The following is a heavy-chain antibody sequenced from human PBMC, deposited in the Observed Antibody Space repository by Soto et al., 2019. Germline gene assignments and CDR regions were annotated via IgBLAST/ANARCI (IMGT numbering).Heavy chain of an antibody. CDR2: VNHNGRN. Sequence: SETLSLTCAVYGGSFSGYFWNWIRQTPGQGLEWIGKVNHNGRNNYTPSLKSRVTISLDMSKNKISLKLTSVTAADTAVYYCARGGSSDWQVAFDFWGQGTMVTVSS. J-gene: IGHJ3*01. CDR1: GGSFSGYF. CDR3: ARGGSSDWQVAFDF. V-gene: IGHV4-34*01. D-gene: IGHD6-19*01.